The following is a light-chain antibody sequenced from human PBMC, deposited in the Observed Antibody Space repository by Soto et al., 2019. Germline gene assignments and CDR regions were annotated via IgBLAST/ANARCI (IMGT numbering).Light chain of an antibody. CDR3: QQYHAFPST. CDR1: QVISTY. J-gene: IGKJ1*01. V-gene: IGKV1-8*01. Sequence: AIRMTQSPSSFSASTGDRVTITCRASQVISTYLAWYQQKPGKAPKLLIFDASTLESGVPSRFSGGGSGTDFTLTISCLQSEDFATYYCQQYHAFPSTFGQGTTVEIK. CDR2: DAS.